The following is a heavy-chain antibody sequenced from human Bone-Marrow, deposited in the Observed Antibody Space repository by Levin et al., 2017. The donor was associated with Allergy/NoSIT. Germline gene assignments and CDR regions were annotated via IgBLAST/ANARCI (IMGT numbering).Heavy chain of an antibody. J-gene: IGHJ4*02. Sequence: TGGSLRLSCAASGFTFSSYSFNWVRQAPGKGLEWISSISTSSTYIYYADSMKGRFTISRDNAKNSLYLQMNSLRADDTAVYYCAREIYGRGGWPLDYWGQGTLVTVSS. CDR3: AREIYGRGGWPLDY. CDR2: ISTSSTYI. D-gene: IGHD6-19*01. CDR1: GFTFSSYS. V-gene: IGHV3-21*01.